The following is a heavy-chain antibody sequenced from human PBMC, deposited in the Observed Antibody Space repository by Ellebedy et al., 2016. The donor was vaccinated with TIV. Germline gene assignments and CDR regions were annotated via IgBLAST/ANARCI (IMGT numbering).Heavy chain of an antibody. D-gene: IGHD3-10*01. Sequence: ASSVKVSCKTSGYTFTRKDISWLRQAPGERTEWMGWISPNSGDTRYAENFQGRVTMTTDTSTMTAYMELTSLRSDDTAVYYCATHYFGSGHWGQGTLVTVSS. V-gene: IGHV1-18*01. J-gene: IGHJ4*02. CDR2: ISPNSGDT. CDR3: ATHYFGSGH. CDR1: GYTFTRKD.